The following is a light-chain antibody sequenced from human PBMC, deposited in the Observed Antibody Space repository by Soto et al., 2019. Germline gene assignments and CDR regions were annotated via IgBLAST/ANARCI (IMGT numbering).Light chain of an antibody. CDR2: GAF. CDR1: QTVGGDY. V-gene: IGKV3-20*01. Sequence: EIVLTQSPGTLSLSPGERATLSCRASQTVGGDYLAWYQQKPGQAPRLLIYGAFNRAAGTPDRFSGSGSGTDFTLTITRLEPEDFAVYYCQQYHKSPRTXGQGTKV. J-gene: IGKJ1*01. CDR3: QQYHKSPRT.